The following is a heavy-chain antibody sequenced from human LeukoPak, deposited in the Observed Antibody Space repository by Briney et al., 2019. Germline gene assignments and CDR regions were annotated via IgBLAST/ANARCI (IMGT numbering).Heavy chain of an antibody. CDR2: IYYSGST. D-gene: IGHD3-3*01. CDR3: ARVVVFGVVSSDYYYYYMDV. J-gene: IGHJ6*03. Sequence: SETLSLTCTVSGGSISSSSYYWGWIRQPPGKGLEWIGSIYYSGSTYYNPSLKSRVTISVDTSKNQFSLKVSSVTAADTAVYYCARVVVFGVVSSDYYYYYMDVWGKGTTVTVSS. CDR1: GGSISSSSYY. V-gene: IGHV4-39*07.